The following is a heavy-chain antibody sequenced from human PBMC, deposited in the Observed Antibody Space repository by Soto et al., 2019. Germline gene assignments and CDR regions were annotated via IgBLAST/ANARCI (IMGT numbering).Heavy chain of an antibody. CDR2: INSDGSST. D-gene: IGHD6-19*01. CDR1: GFTFSSYW. CDR3: ERGGIAVSVFPLPQYSNSKMGV. J-gene: IGHJ6*03. Sequence: GGSLRLSCAASGFTFSSYWMHWVRQAPGKGLVWVSRINSDGSSTSYADSVKGRFTISRDNAKNTLYLQMNSLRAEDTAVYYCERGGIAVSVFPLPQYSNSKMGVWGKGT. V-gene: IGHV3-74*01.